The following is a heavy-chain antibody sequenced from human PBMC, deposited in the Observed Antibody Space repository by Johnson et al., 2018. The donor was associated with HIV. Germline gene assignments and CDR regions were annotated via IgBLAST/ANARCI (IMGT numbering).Heavy chain of an antibody. Sequence: VQLVESGGGLVQPGGSLRLSCAASGFTVSSNYMSWVRQAPGKGLEWVANIKHDGSEKYYVAAVKGRFTIHRDNAKNSLDLQMNSLRGQDTALYYCARDEGYYNFWSGPGAFDIWGQGTMVTVSS. J-gene: IGHJ3*02. CDR1: GFTVSSNY. D-gene: IGHD3-3*01. CDR2: IKHDGSEK. CDR3: ARDEGYYNFWSGPGAFDI. V-gene: IGHV3-7*03.